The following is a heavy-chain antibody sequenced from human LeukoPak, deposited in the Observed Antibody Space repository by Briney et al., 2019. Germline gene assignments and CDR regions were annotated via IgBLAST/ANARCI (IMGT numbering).Heavy chain of an antibody. J-gene: IGHJ4*02. V-gene: IGHV3-23*01. D-gene: IGHD1-14*01. CDR1: GFTFSSYA. CDR3: AKPARTDYADY. Sequence: HTGGSLRLSCVASGFTFSSYAMNWVRQAPGKGLEWVSSINGSGDRAYYADSVKGRFTISRDNSKNTLYLQMNSLRAEDTAVYYCAKPARTDYADYWGQGTLVTVSS. CDR2: INGSGDRA.